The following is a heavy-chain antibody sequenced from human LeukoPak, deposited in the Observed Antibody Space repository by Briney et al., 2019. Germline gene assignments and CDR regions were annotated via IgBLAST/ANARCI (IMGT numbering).Heavy chain of an antibody. CDR3: ARATAMDPFDY. CDR1: GGSFSGYY. J-gene: IGHJ4*02. CDR2: TYHSGST. V-gene: IGHV4-34*01. Sequence: SETLSLTCAVYGGSFSGYYWSWIRPPPGKGLEWIGKTYHSGSTNYNPSLKSRVTISVDTSKNQLSLKLSSVTAADTAVYYCARATAMDPFDYWAREPWSPSPQ. D-gene: IGHD5-18*01.